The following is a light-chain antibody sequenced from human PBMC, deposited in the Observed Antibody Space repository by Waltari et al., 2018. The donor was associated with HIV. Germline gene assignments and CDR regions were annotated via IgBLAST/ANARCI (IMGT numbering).Light chain of an antibody. Sequence: EIVFTQSPPTLSLSRGERATLSRRASQSVSSYLAWYQQKPGQAPRLLIYDASNRATGIPARFSGSGSGTDFTLTISRLEPEDFAVYYCQQRSNLPPTFGQGTKVEI. J-gene: IGKJ1*01. V-gene: IGKV3-11*01. CDR1: QSVSSY. CDR3: QQRSNLPPT. CDR2: DAS.